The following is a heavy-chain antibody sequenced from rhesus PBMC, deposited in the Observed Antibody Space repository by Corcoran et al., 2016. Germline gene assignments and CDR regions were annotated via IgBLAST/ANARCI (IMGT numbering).Heavy chain of an antibody. CDR1: GGSISGGYG. J-gene: IGHJ4*01. CDR3: ARRYYYESGYYPY. Sequence: QVQLQESGPGLVKPSETLSLTCAVSGGSISGGYGWSWIRQPPGKGLEWIGHIFGSIGSTYYNPSLKSRVTISRDTSKNQFSLKLSSVTAADTAVYYCARRYYYESGYYPYWGQGVLVTVSS. CDR2: IFGSIGST. V-gene: IGHV4S7*01. D-gene: IGHD3-28*01.